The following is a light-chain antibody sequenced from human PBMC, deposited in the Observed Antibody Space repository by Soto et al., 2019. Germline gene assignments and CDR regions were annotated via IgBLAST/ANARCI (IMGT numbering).Light chain of an antibody. CDR1: SSDVGGYNS. CDR3: SSFAGSDNVV. CDR2: EVS. Sequence: QSALTQPPSASGSPGQSVTISCTGTSSDVGGYNSVSWYQQHPGKAPKLMIYEVSKRPSGVPVRFSGSKSGNTVSLTVSGLQAEDEADYYCSSFAGSDNVVFGGGTKLTVL. J-gene: IGLJ2*01. V-gene: IGLV2-8*01.